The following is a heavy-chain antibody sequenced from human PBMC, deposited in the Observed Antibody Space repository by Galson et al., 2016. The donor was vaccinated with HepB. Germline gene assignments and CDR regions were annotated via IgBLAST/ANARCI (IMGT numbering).Heavy chain of an antibody. Sequence: SLRLFCATSGFTFTRYNMNWVRQAPGKGLEWVSSISSGSSYIYYADSVKGRFTISRDNVKKSLYLQMNSLRPEDTAVYYCARVREQQLLDAFDIWGQGTMVTVSS. J-gene: IGHJ3*02. D-gene: IGHD6-13*01. CDR3: ARVREQQLLDAFDI. CDR2: ISSGSSYI. V-gene: IGHV3-21*01. CDR1: GFTFTRYN.